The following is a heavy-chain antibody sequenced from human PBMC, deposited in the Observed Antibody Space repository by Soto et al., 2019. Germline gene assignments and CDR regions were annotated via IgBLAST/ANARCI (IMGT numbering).Heavy chain of an antibody. Sequence: QVQLVQSGAEEKKPGASVKVSCKASGYTFTSYAMHWVRQAPGQRLEWMGWINAGNGNTKYSQKFQGRVTMXXXTXXSTAYMELSSLRSEDTAVYYCARDPWNYVSGWFDPWGQGTLVTVSS. V-gene: IGHV1-3*05. CDR3: ARDPWNYVSGWFDP. CDR1: GYTFTSYA. CDR2: INAGNGNT. D-gene: IGHD1-7*01. J-gene: IGHJ5*02.